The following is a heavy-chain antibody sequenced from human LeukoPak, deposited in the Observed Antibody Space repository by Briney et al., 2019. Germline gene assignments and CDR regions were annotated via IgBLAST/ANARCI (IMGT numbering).Heavy chain of an antibody. CDR2: ISWNSGSE. CDR3: AKDGRPDTYGIFDL. D-gene: IGHD1-1*01. J-gene: IGHJ4*01. Sequence: QSGGSLRLSCAASGFSFDDYAMHWLRQAPGKGLQWVSGISWNSGSEGYADSVKGRFTISRDNAKNSLYLQMNGLRAEDTAFYYCAKDGRPDTYGIFDLWGHGTLVTVSS. V-gene: IGHV3-9*01. CDR1: GFSFDDYA.